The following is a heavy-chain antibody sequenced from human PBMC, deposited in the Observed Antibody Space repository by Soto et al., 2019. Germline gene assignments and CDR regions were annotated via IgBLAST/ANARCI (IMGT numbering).Heavy chain of an antibody. CDR3: DGRARPDCYDMGV. Sequence: EVQLAESGGGLAQPGGSLRLSCAASGFTLSGYAMDWVRQAPGKGLEYVSGISSNGVGTYYANSVQGRFTISRDNSKNTVYLQMGSLRPEDMAVYYCDGRARPDCYDMGVWGKGTTVTVSS. CDR2: ISSNGVGT. V-gene: IGHV3-64*01. D-gene: IGHD6-6*01. CDR1: GFTLSGYA. J-gene: IGHJ6*03.